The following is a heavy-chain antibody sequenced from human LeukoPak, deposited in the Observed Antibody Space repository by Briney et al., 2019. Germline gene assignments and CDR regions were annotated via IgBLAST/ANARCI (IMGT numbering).Heavy chain of an antibody. CDR2: IYTSGST. V-gene: IGHV4-4*07. D-gene: IGHD2-15*01. CDR3: AREWCSGGSCHSYYYYDGTDG. J-gene: IGHJ6*02. CDR1: AGSMGSYY. Sequence: PSETLSLTCTVAAGSMGSYYWSWNRPPAGQGREWNGRIYTSGSTTYNPALKSRVTMSVDTSTYQFSLTLSSVTAADTAVYHCAREWCSGGSCHSYYYYDGTDGWGQGSTVTVSS.